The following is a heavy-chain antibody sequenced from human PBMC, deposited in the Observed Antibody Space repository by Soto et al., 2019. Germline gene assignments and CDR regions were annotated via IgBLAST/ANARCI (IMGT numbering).Heavy chain of an antibody. Sequence: GGSLRLSCAASGFTFSSYAMSWVRQAPGKGLEWVSAISGSGGSTYYADSVKGRFTISRDNSKNTLYLQMNSLRAEDTAVYYCAKHPLPGIVRATHFDYWGQGLLVTVSS. J-gene: IGHJ4*02. CDR1: GFTFSSYA. D-gene: IGHD1-26*01. CDR3: AKHPLPGIVRATHFDY. CDR2: ISGSGGST. V-gene: IGHV3-23*01.